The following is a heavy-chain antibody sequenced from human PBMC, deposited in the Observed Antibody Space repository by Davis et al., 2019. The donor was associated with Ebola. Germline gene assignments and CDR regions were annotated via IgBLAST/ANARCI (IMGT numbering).Heavy chain of an antibody. D-gene: IGHD6-19*01. CDR2: ISSDSDYI. J-gene: IGHJ4*02. CDR1: VITFSSYA. CDR3: AKDKVPNSGWYYFDY. Sequence: GGSLRLSCTDSVITFSSYAMTWVRQAPGKGLEWVSSISSDSDYIYYADSVKGRFTISRDNYKNTIYLQMYNLRPEDAALYYCAKDKVPNSGWYYFDYWGQGTLVTVSS. V-gene: IGHV3-23*01.